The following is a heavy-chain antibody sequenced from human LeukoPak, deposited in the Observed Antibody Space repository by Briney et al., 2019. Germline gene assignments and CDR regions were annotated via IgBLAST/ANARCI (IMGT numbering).Heavy chain of an antibody. CDR2: IHVGNGNT. D-gene: IGHD3-10*01. CDR1: RYPFTSYA. CDR3: ARVDGSGPNAPNDC. V-gene: IGHV1-3*01. Sequence: GASVKVSCTASRYPFTSYAMHWVRQAPGQRLEWMGWIHVGNGNTEYSQKFQGRVTITRDTPATTTYMELSSLRYEDTAVYYCARVDGSGPNAPNDCWGQGSLVTVSS. J-gene: IGHJ4*02.